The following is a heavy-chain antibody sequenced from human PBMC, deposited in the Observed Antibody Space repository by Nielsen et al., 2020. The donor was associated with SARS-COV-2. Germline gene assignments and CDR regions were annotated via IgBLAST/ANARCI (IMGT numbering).Heavy chain of an antibody. CDR2: ISYDGSVK. CDR1: GFTINKFG. CDR3: TKGAQLGDY. Sequence: GESLKISCEASGFTINKFGMHWVRQAPGKGLEWMTFISYDGSVKYYANSVKGRFTISTDRSKNTLYLQMNSLRPEDTAVYYCTKGAQLGDYWGQGTLVTVS. V-gene: IGHV3-30*18. D-gene: IGHD6-13*01. J-gene: IGHJ4*02.